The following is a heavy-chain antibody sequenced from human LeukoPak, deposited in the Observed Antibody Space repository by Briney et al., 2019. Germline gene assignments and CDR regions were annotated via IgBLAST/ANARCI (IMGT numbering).Heavy chain of an antibody. D-gene: IGHD3-10*01. CDR2: INPNSAGT. CDR1: GYTFTDYY. CDR3: ARGPNTGAFDY. Sequence: ASVKVSCKASGYTFTDYYIHWMRQAPGQGLEWMGGINPNSAGTTYALKFQGRVTMTRDTSISTVYMDLSRLRSDDTAVYYCARGPNTGAFDYWGQGTLVTVSS. V-gene: IGHV1-2*02. J-gene: IGHJ4*02.